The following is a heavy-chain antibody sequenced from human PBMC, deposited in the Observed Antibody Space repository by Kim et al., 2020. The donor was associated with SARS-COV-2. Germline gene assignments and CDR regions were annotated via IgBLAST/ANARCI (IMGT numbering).Heavy chain of an antibody. D-gene: IGHD1-7*01. CDR3: ARDRVGTTSPYYYGMDV. CDR1: GGSISSGGYY. Sequence: SETLSLTCTVSGGSISSGGYYWSWIRQHPGKGLEWIGYIYYSGSTYYNPSLKSRVTISVDTSKNQFSLKLSSVTAADTAVYYCARDRVGTTSPYYYGMDVWGQGTTVTVSS. CDR2: IYYSGST. V-gene: IGHV4-31*03. J-gene: IGHJ6*02.